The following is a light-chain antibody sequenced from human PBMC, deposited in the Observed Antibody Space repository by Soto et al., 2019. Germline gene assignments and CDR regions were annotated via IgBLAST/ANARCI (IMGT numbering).Light chain of an antibody. J-gene: IGKJ1*01. Sequence: DIQLTQSPSFLSASVGDRVTITCRASQGISSYLAWYQQKPGKAPKLLIYAASTLQSGGPSRFSGSGSGTEFTITVSSLQPEEFATYYCQQLRGTFGQGTKVEIK. V-gene: IGKV1-9*01. CDR3: QQLRGT. CDR1: QGISSY. CDR2: AAS.